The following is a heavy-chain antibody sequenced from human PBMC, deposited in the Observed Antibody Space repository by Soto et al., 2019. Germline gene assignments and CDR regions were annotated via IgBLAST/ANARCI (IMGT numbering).Heavy chain of an antibody. D-gene: IGHD3-22*01. Sequence: PSETLSLTCAVSGYSISSGYYWGWLRQPPGKGLEWIGSTYHGGSTYYNPSLNSRVTLSIDMTNNHVSLILNSVTAADTAVYYCAGGDSSGSNPFFDYWGQGTLVTSPQ. CDR3: AGGDSSGSNPFFDY. CDR2: TYHGGST. J-gene: IGHJ4*02. V-gene: IGHV4-38-2*01. CDR1: GYSISSGYY.